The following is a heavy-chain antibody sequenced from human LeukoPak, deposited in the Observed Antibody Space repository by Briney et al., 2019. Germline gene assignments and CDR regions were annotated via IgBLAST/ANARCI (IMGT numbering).Heavy chain of an antibody. CDR3: ARGGYDYLNY. D-gene: IGHD2-15*01. CDR1: GFTFSSYA. V-gene: IGHV3-30-3*01. CDR2: ISYDGSNK. Sequence: GGSLRLSCAASGFTFSSYAMHWVRQAPGKGLEWVAVISYDGSNKYYADSVKGRFTISRDNSKNTLYLQMNSLRAEDTAVYYCARGGYDYLNYWGQGTLVTVSS. J-gene: IGHJ4*02.